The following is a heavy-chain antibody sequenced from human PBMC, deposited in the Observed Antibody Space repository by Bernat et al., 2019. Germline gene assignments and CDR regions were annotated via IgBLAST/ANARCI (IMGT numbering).Heavy chain of an antibody. Sequence: QLQLQESGPGLVKPSETLSLTCTVSGGSISSSSYYWGWIRQPPGKGLEWIGSIYYSGSTYYNPSLKSRVTISVDTSKNQFSLKLSSVTAADTAVYYCARGQLREIGVDYWGQGTLVTVSS. J-gene: IGHJ4*02. CDR2: IYYSGST. D-gene: IGHD6-6*01. V-gene: IGHV4-39*07. CDR1: GGSISSSSYY. CDR3: ARGQLREIGVDY.